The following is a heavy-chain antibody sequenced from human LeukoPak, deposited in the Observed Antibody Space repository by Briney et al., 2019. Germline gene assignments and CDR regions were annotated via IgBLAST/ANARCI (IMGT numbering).Heavy chain of an antibody. Sequence: PSETLSLTCTVSGGAISSYYWSWIRQPPGKGLEWIGHVSYSGSTNYNPSLKSQVTISVDTSKNQFSLKLTSVTAADTAMYYCARVPRGDYYYGMDVWGQGTTVTVSS. CDR3: ARVPRGDYYYGMDV. V-gene: IGHV4-59*01. CDR1: GGAISSYY. CDR2: VSYSGST. J-gene: IGHJ6*02. D-gene: IGHD3-10*01.